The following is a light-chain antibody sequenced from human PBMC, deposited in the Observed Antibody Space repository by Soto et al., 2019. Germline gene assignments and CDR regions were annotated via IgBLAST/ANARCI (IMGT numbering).Light chain of an antibody. CDR3: QQYNNWLWT. J-gene: IGKJ1*01. CDR1: QSVSRN. V-gene: IGKV3-15*01. Sequence: EIVMTQSPATLSVSPGERATLSCRASQSVSRNVAWYQQNPGQAPRLLIHDASTRATGISVRFSGSGSGTEFTLTISSLQSEDFAVYYCQQYNNWLWTFGKGTKVEIK. CDR2: DAS.